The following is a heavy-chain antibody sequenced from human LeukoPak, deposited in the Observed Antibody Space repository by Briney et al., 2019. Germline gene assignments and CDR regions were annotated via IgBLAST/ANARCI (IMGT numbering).Heavy chain of an antibody. CDR3: ARSGIVGATLSPLDP. J-gene: IGHJ5*02. CDR2: IYYSGST. D-gene: IGHD1-26*01. Sequence: SETLSLTCTVSGGSISSSSYYWGWIRQPPGKGLEWIGSIYYSGSTYYNPSLKSRVTISVDTSKNQFSLKLSSVTAADTAVYYCARSGIVGATLSPLDPWGQGTLVTVSS. V-gene: IGHV4-39*01. CDR1: GGSISSSSYY.